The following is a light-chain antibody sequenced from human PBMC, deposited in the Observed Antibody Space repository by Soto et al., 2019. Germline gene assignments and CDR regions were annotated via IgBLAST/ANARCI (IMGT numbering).Light chain of an antibody. V-gene: IGKV3-11*01. J-gene: IGKJ2*01. CDR1: QSVSSY. Sequence: EIVLTQSPATLSLSPGERASLSCRASQSVSSYLAWYQQKPGQAPRILIYDASNRATGIPARFSGTGSGTDFTLTSSSLVPEDFAVYYCQQRSNWPPEYTFGQGTKLEIK. CDR2: DAS. CDR3: QQRSNWPPEYT.